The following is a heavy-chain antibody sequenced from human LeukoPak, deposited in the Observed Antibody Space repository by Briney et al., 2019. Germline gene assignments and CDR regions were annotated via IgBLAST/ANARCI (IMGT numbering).Heavy chain of an antibody. CDR3: ARALQPGVYAFDI. J-gene: IGHJ3*02. CDR1: GVSISSYY. CDR2: IYYSGST. V-gene: IGHV4-59*01. Sequence: RPSETLSLTCTDSGVSISSYYWTWIRQPPGDGLEWIGYIYYSGSTNYNPSLKSRVTISVDTSKNQFSLKLSSVTAADTAVYYCARALQPGVYAFDIWGQGTMVTVSS. D-gene: IGHD6-13*01.